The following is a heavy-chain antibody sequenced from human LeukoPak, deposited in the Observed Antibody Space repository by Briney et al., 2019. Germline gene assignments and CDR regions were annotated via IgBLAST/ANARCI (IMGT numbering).Heavy chain of an antibody. Sequence: GGSLRLSWVASGLTVSSNHMRWVRQAPGKRLEWVSVIYNDGSSKDADSVKGRFTISRDNSNNALYLQMNSLRVEDTAVYYCATTLSGPAAGTGYFQYWGQGTLVTVSS. CDR2: IYNDGSS. J-gene: IGHJ1*01. V-gene: IGHV3-66*01. CDR3: ATTLSGPAAGTGYFQY. D-gene: IGHD6-13*01. CDR1: GLTVSSNH.